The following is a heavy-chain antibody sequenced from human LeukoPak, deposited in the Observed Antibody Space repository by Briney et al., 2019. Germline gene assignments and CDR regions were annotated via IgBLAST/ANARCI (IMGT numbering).Heavy chain of an antibody. CDR3: AGRRNYYGSSGYLH. V-gene: IGHV3-20*04. CDR1: VFTFHDYG. CDR2: INENGGST. D-gene: IGHD3-22*01. J-gene: IGHJ6*04. Sequence: GGSLRLSCVASVFTFHDYGRTVVRHAPGEGLWCVSGINENGGSTGYADSVKGRFTISRDKGKYSLYLIMTRLRAENTALYYCAGRRNYYGSSGYLHWGKGTTVTVSS.